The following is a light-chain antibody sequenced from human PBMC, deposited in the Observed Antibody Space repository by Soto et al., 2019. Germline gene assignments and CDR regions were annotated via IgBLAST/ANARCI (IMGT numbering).Light chain of an antibody. J-gene: IGKJ1*01. Sequence: DIQMTQSPSSLSASVGDRVTITCRASQTISSYLNWYQQKPGRAPRLLIYAASSLQSGVPSRFSGRGSVTDFTLTISSLQPEDFATYFCQQSYSTPWTFGQGTKVEI. CDR1: QTISSY. V-gene: IGKV1-39*01. CDR3: QQSYSTPWT. CDR2: AAS.